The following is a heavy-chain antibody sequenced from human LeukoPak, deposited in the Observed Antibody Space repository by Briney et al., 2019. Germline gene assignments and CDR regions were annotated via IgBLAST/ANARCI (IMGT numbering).Heavy chain of an antibody. V-gene: IGHV3-7*04. CDR1: GFTFSSYA. CDR3: ARGEYYYDGGY. D-gene: IGHD3-22*01. J-gene: IGHJ1*01. CDR2: IKRDGSEK. Sequence: GGSLRLSCVASGFTFSSYAMSWVRQAPGKGLEWVANIKRDGSEKYYVDSVKGRFTISRDNAKNSLYLQMNSLRVEDTAVYYCARGEYYYDGGYWGQGTLVTVSS.